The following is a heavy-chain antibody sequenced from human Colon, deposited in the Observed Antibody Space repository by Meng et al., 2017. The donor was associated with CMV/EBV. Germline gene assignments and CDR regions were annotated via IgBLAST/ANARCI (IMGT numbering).Heavy chain of an antibody. D-gene: IGHD3-3*01. CDR3: AKDGRYYDFWSGYYNGMDV. J-gene: IGHJ6*02. CDR1: GFAFSSYE. Sequence: GESLKISCAASGFAFSSYEMNWVRQAPGKGLEWVSAISGSGGSTYYADSVKGRFTISRDNSKNTLYLQMNSLRAEDTAVYYCAKDGRYYDFWSGYYNGMDVWGQGTTVTVSS. CDR2: ISGSGGST. V-gene: IGHV3-23*01.